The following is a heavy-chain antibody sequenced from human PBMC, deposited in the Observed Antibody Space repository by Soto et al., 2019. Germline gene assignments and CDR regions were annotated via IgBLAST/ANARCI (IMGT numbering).Heavy chain of an antibody. J-gene: IGHJ5*02. CDR1: GFTFSNAW. D-gene: IGHD2-15*01. V-gene: IGHV3-15*01. CDR3: TPDLIVVVVAATRESNWFVP. CDR2: IKSKTDGGTT. Sequence: PGGSLRLSCAASGFTFSNAWMSWVRQAPGKGLEWVGRIKSKTDGGTTDYAAPVKGRFTISRDDSKNTLYLQMNSLKTEDTDVYYCTPDLIVVVVAATRESNWFVPWGPGTLVTVSS.